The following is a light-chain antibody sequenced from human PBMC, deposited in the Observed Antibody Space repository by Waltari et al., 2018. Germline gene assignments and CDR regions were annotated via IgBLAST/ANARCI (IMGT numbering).Light chain of an antibody. CDR2: DAS. CDR3: QQRSSWGFT. V-gene: IGKV3-11*01. CDR1: QSVTTL. Sequence: EIVLTQSPATVSLSPGESATLPCRASQSVTTLLAWYQHRPGQAPRLLIYDASNRATGIPARFSGSGFGTGFTLTISNLDPEDSAIYYCQQRSSWGFTFGPGTKVEIK. J-gene: IGKJ3*01.